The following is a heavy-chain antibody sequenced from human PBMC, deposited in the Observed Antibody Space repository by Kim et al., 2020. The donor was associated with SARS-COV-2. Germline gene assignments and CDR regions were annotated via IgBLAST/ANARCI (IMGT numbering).Heavy chain of an antibody. D-gene: IGHD4-17*01. CDR2: IKEDGSEK. Sequence: GGSLRLSCAASGFTFSRYWMSWVRQAPGKGLEWVANIKEDGSEKYYVDSVKGRFTISRDNAKNSLYLLMSSLRAEDMAVYYCVRERETVTRGWYYFGMDVWGQGTTVTVSS. CDR3: VRERETVTRGWYYFGMDV. CDR1: GFTFSRYW. J-gene: IGHJ6*02. V-gene: IGHV3-7*01.